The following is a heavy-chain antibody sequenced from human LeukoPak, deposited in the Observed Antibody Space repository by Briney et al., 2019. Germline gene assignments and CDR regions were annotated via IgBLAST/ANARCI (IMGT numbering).Heavy chain of an antibody. J-gene: IGHJ4*02. CDR3: AKAGDAWGYNSPLGGRFDY. CDR1: GFTFSSHA. D-gene: IGHD5-24*01. Sequence: GGSLRLSCAASGFTFSSHAMSWVRQAPGKGLEWGSIISGSGGSTYNADSVKGRFTISRDNSKNTLYLQMNSLRAEDTAVYYCAKAGDAWGYNSPLGGRFDYWGQGTLVTVSS. CDR2: ISGSGGST. V-gene: IGHV3-23*01.